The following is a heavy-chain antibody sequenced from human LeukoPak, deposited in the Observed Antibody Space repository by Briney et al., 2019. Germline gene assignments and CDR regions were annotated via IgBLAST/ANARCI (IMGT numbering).Heavy chain of an antibody. J-gene: IGHJ5*02. D-gene: IGHD1-1*01. V-gene: IGHV4-59*12. CDR2: IFQSGST. CDR3: ARVGSDWNDVRYNWFDP. Sequence: KSSETLSLTCTVSGGSISSYYWSWIRQPPGKGLEWIGYIFQSGSTYYNPSLKSRVTISVDRSKNQFSLKLSSVTAADTAVYYCARVGSDWNDVRYNWFDPWGQGTLVTVSS. CDR1: GGSISSYY.